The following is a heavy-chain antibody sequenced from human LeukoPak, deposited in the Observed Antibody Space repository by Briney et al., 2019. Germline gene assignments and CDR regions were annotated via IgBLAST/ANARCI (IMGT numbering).Heavy chain of an antibody. D-gene: IGHD3-22*01. J-gene: IGHJ5*02. Sequence: PGGSLRLSCAASGFPFTTYPMSWVRRPQGRGWGWSSTIIGSGGSTYYADSVKGRFTISRDNSKNTLYLQMDSLRAEDTAVYYCAKGRDYYDSSGHNWFDPWGQGTLVTVSS. CDR1: GFPFTTYP. CDR2: IIGSGGST. CDR3: AKGRDYYDSSGHNWFDP. V-gene: IGHV3-23*01.